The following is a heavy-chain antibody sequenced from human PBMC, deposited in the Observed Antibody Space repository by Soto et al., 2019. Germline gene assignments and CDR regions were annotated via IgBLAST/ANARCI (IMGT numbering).Heavy chain of an antibody. V-gene: IGHV5-10-1*01. CDR3: ARILSDSSGGVSPRRDY. Sequence: GESLKISCKGSGYSFTSYWISWVRQMPGKGLEWMGRIDPSDSYTNYSPSFQGHVTISADKSISTAYLQWSSLKASDTAMYYCARILSDSSGGVSPRRDYWGQGTLVTAPQ. D-gene: IGHD3-22*01. CDR1: GYSFTSYW. CDR2: IDPSDSYT. J-gene: IGHJ4*02.